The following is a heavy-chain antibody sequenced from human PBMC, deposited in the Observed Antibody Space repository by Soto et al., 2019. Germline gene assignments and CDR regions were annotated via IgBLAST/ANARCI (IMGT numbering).Heavy chain of an antibody. CDR1: GGTFSSYA. D-gene: IGHD3-22*01. V-gene: IGHV1-69*13. CDR3: ARDSSGYSDWFDP. Sequence: SVKVSCKASGGTFSSYAISWVRQAPGQGLEWMGGIIPIFGTANYAQKFQGRVTITADEPTSTAYMELSSLRSEDTAVYYCARDSSGYSDWFDPWGQGTLVTVSS. J-gene: IGHJ5*02. CDR2: IIPIFGTA.